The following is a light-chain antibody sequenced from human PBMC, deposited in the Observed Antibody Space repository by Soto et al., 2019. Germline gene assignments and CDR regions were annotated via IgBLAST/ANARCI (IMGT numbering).Light chain of an antibody. CDR3: QQRSNWWT. V-gene: IGKV3-11*01. J-gene: IGKJ1*01. Sequence: EIVLTQSPATLSLSPRERATLSCRASQSVSSYLAWYQQKPGQAPRLLIYDASNRATGIPARFSGSGSGTDFTLTISGLEPEDFAVYYCQQRSNWWTFGQGTKVDIK. CDR1: QSVSSY. CDR2: DAS.